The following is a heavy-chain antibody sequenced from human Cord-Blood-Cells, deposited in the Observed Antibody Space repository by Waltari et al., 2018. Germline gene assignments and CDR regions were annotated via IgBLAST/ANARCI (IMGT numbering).Heavy chain of an antibody. CDR1: GFTFSDYY. CDR2: IRSRWSTI. D-gene: IGHD1-1*01. Sequence: QVQLVESGGGLVKPGGSLRLSCAASGFTFSDYYMSWIRQAPGKGMSGVSYIRSRWSTIYYADSVKGRITTSRDNGKNSLYLQMNSLRAEDTAVYYCARVNWNLDYWGQGTLVTVSS. V-gene: IGHV3-11*01. J-gene: IGHJ4*02. CDR3: ARVNWNLDY.